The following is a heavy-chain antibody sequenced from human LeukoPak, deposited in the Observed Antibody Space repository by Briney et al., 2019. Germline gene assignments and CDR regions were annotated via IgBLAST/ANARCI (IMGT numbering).Heavy chain of an antibody. D-gene: IGHD1-26*01. CDR1: GFTFDEYG. Sequence: PGGSLRLSCADSGFTFDEYGMSWVRQVPGKRLEWVSGINWSGGSTGYADSVKGRFTISRDNAKNSLYLQMNSLGAEDTALYYCARKVVGTTDWFDPWGQGTQVTVSS. CDR3: ARKVVGTTDWFDP. CDR2: INWSGGST. J-gene: IGHJ5*02. V-gene: IGHV3-20*04.